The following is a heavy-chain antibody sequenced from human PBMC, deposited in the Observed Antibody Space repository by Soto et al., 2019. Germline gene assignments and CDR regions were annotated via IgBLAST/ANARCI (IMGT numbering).Heavy chain of an antibody. CDR1: GFTFSSSV. V-gene: IGHV3-23*01. CDR2: ISGGGGST. D-gene: IGHD3-3*01. Sequence: LRLSCATSGFTFSSSVMSWVRQAPGKGLEWVSGISGGGGSTYYADSVKGRFTISRDNSKNTLYLQMNSLRAEDTAVYYCASPNYDFWGSSYSIDYWGQGTLVTVSS. J-gene: IGHJ4*02. CDR3: ASPNYDFWGSSYSIDY.